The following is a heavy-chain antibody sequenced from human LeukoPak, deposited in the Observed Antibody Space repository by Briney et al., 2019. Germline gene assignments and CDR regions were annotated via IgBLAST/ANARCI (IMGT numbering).Heavy chain of an antibody. V-gene: IGHV3-30*03. J-gene: IGHJ5*02. CDR1: GFTFSRSG. CDR2: ISHDGSSK. Sequence: GGSLRLSCVASGFTFSRSGRHWVRQAPGKGLEWVAVISHDGSSKHCADSVKGRFTISRDNPKNTLYLQMNSLRAEDTAVYYCARAKYSSSWFDPWGQGTLVTVSS. CDR3: ARAKYSSSWFDP. D-gene: IGHD6-13*01.